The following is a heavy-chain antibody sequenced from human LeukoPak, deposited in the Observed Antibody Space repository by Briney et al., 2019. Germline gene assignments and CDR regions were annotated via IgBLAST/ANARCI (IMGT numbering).Heavy chain of an antibody. CDR2: IYSGGST. J-gene: IGHJ6*02. CDR1: GFTVSSNY. D-gene: IGHD4-17*01. V-gene: IGHV3-53*01. Sequence: GGSLRLSCAASGFTVSSNYMSWVRQAPGKGLEWVSVIYSGGSTYYADSVKGRFTISRDNSKNTLYLQMNSLRAEDTAVYYCARDLPYGDYGMDVWGQGTTVTVSS. CDR3: ARDLPYGDYGMDV.